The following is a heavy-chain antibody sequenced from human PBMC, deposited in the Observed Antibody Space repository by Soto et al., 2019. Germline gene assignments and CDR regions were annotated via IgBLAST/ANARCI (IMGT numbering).Heavy chain of an antibody. CDR3: ASRDPGTSVDY. CDR1: GGSFTSNNC. J-gene: IGHJ4*02. V-gene: IGHV4-4*02. Sequence: SETLSLTCAVSGGSFTSNNCWTWVRQPPGQGLEWIGEIYRTGSTNYNPSLKSRVTISLDKSENQFSLKVTSLTAADTAVYYCASRDPGTSVDYWGQGTLVTAPQ. CDR2: IYRTGST. D-gene: IGHD1-7*01.